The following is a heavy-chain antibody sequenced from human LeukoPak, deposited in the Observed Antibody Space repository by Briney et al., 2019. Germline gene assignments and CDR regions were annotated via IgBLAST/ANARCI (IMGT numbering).Heavy chain of an antibody. D-gene: IGHD3-22*01. CDR2: IYPGDSDT. J-gene: IGHJ5*02. Sequence: GESLKISCKGSGYSFTSYWIGWVRQMPGKGLEWMGIIYPGDSDTRYSPSFQGQVTISADKSISTAYLQWSSLKASDTAMYYCARQIEYYYDSSGRYNWFDPWGQGTLVTVSS. CDR3: ARQIEYYYDSSGRYNWFDP. CDR1: GYSFTSYW. V-gene: IGHV5-51*01.